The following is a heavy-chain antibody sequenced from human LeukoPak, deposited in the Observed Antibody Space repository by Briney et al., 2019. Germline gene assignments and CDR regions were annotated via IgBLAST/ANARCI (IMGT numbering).Heavy chain of an antibody. J-gene: IGHJ5*02. D-gene: IGHD5-24*01. CDR3: ARDVATISNWFDP. CDR2: INQDGSEK. CDR1: GFTFSSYW. V-gene: IGHV3-7*01. Sequence: PGGSLRLSCAASGFTFSSYWMSWVRQAPGKGLEWVANINQDGSEKYYVDSVKGRFTISRDNAKNSLYLQMNSLRAEDTAVYYCARDVATISNWFDPWGQGTLVTVSP.